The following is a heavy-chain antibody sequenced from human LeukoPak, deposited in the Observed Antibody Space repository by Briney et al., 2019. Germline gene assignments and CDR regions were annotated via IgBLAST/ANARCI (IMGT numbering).Heavy chain of an antibody. CDR2: INTDGSTT. CDR3: TVVNYGSGSYPLGY. J-gene: IGHJ4*02. Sequence: GGSLRLSCVVSGFTFSTYWMYWVRQAPGKGLVWVSRINTDGSTTNYADSVKGRFTISRDNNKNTLYLQMNTLRAEDTAVYYCTVVNYGSGSYPLGYWGQGTLVTVSS. V-gene: IGHV3-74*01. CDR1: GFTFSTYW. D-gene: IGHD3-10*01.